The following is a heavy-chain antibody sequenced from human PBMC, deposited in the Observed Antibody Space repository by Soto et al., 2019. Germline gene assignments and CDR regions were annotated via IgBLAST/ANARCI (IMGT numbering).Heavy chain of an antibody. CDR3: ATTPRIAGGIPIDY. CDR1: GGTLSTYA. CDR2: IIPILGTT. J-gene: IGHJ4*02. D-gene: IGHD1-26*01. V-gene: IGHV1-69*01. Sequence: QVQLVQSGAEVKKPGSSVKVSCKASGGTLSTYAFSWVRQAPGQGLEWMGGIIPILGTTNYTQKFQGRVTITADESTNTGYMVLSTLRSDDTAVYYCATTPRIAGGIPIDYWGQGTLVTVSS.